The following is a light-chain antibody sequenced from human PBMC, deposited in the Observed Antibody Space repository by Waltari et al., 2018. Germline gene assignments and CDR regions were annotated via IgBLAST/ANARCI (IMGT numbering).Light chain of an antibody. V-gene: IGLV2-8*01. J-gene: IGLJ1*01. CDR3: SSYAGSRGV. CDR1: SSDVGGYNY. Sequence: QSALTQPPSASGSPGQSVTISCTGTSSDVGGYNYVSWYQQPPGKAPKLMIFEVNKRPSRVPDRFSGSKSGNTASLTVSGLQAEDEADYYCSSYAGSRGVFGTGTKVTVL. CDR2: EVN.